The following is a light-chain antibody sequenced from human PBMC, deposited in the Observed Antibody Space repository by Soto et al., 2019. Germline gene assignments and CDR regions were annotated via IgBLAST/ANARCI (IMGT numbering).Light chain of an antibody. Sequence: QSALTQPASVSGSPGQSITISCTGTSSDVGIYKYVSWYQQHPGKAPNLMIYEVTNRPSGVSDRFSGSKSGNMASLTISGLQAEDEADYYCSSFTSSSTVVFGGGTKLTVL. CDR2: EVT. J-gene: IGLJ2*01. CDR1: SSDVGIYKY. V-gene: IGLV2-14*01. CDR3: SSFTSSSTVV.